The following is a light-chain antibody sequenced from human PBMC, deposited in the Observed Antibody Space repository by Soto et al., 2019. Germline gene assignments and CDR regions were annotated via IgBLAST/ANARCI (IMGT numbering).Light chain of an antibody. Sequence: EIVLTQSPGTLSLSPGERATLSCRASPSVSSSYLAWYQQKPGQAPRLLIYGASSRATGIPDRFSGSGSGTDFTLTISRLEPADFAVYYGPQYGSSPTVGGGTKVEIK. CDR2: GAS. J-gene: IGKJ4*01. CDR3: PQYGSSPT. CDR1: PSVSSSY. V-gene: IGKV3-20*01.